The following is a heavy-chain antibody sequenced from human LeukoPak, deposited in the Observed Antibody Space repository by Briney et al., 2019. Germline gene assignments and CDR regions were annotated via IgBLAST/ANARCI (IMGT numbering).Heavy chain of an antibody. D-gene: IGHD2/OR15-2a*01. CDR1: GVSVSTSH. V-gene: IGHV4-59*02. CDR2: LSYTGKT. CDR3: SEGYFDPFDH. J-gene: IGHJ4*02. Sequence: SETLSLTCNVSGVSVSTSHWSWIRQRPGKGLEWIGCLSYTGKTDYNPSLKSRVSISLGSSNNHFSLKLTSVTAADTAVYYCSEGYFDPFDHWGQGILVTVSS.